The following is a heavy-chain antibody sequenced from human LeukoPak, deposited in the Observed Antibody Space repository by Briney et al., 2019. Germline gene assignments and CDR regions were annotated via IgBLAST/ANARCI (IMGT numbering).Heavy chain of an antibody. J-gene: IGHJ5*02. CDR3: ARGPIAAAGTEWFDP. Sequence: KSSETLSLTCTVSGGSISSYYWSWIRQPPGKGLEWIGYIYYSGSTNYNPSLKSRVAISVDTSKNQFSLKLSSVTAADTAVYYCARGPIAAAGTEWFDPWGQGTLVTVSS. D-gene: IGHD6-13*01. CDR2: IYYSGST. CDR1: GGSISSYY. V-gene: IGHV4-59*01.